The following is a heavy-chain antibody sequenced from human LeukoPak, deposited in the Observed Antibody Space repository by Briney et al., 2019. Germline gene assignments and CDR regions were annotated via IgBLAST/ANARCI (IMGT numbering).Heavy chain of an antibody. D-gene: IGHD3-9*01. Sequence: PSGTLSLTCTVSGGSISSYYWSWIRQPPGKGLEWIGYIYYSGSTNYNPSLKSRVTISLDTSKNQFSLKLSSVTAADTAVYYCARLRHYDILTGPTNWFGPWGQGTLVTVSS. CDR1: GGSISSYY. CDR3: ARLRHYDILTGPTNWFGP. CDR2: IYYSGST. V-gene: IGHV4-59*08. J-gene: IGHJ5*02.